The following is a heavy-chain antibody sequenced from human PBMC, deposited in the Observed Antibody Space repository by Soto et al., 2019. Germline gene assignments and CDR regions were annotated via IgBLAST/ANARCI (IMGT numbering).Heavy chain of an antibody. J-gene: IGHJ5*02. V-gene: IGHV1-18*01. CDR2: ISAYNGNT. CDR3: ARLEYSSGWYGGFDP. CDR1: GYTFTSYG. D-gene: IGHD6-19*01. Sequence: GASVKVSCKASGYTFTSYGISWVRQAPGQGLEWMGWISAYNGNTNYAQKLQGRVTMTTDTSTSTAYMELRSLRSDDTAAYYCARLEYSSGWYGGFDPWGQGTLVTVSS.